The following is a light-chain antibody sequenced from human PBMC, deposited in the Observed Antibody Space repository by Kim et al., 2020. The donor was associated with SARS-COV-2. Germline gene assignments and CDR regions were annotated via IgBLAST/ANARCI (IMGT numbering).Light chain of an antibody. CDR3: NSRDSSGISSV. V-gene: IGLV3-19*01. CDR1: GGRRIN. J-gene: IGLJ1*01. CDR2: GKN. Sequence: AVVQTAGIAGQGNGGRRINASCSQLKPEQALVFVLHGKNNRPSGFPNRFSGSSSGNTASLTITGAQAEDEADYYGNSRDSSGISSVFGTGTKFTFL.